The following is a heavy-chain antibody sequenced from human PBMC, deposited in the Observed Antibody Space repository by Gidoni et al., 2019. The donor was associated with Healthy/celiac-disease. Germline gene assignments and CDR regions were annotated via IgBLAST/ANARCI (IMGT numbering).Heavy chain of an antibody. D-gene: IGHD2-15*01. J-gene: IGHJ3*02. CDR3: AKDLAPLNVVVVAATLDAFDI. Sequence: VQLVESGGGVVQPGRSLRLSCAASGFTFSSYGMHWVRQAPGKGLEWVAVISYDGSNKYYADSVKGRFTIARDKSKNTLYRQMNSLRAEDTAVYYCAKDLAPLNVVVVAATLDAFDIWGQGTMVTVSS. CDR1: GFTFSSYG. V-gene: IGHV3-30*18. CDR2: ISYDGSNK.